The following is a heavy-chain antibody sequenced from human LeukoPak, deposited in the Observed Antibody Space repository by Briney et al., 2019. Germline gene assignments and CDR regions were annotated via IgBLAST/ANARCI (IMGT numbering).Heavy chain of an antibody. D-gene: IGHD4-23*01. CDR2: TYYRSKWYN. V-gene: IGHV6-1*01. Sequence: SQTLSLTCVVSGDSVSSNSAAWNWIRQSPSRGLEWLGRTYYRSKWYNDYAVSMKSRITINPDTSKNQSSLQLNSVTPEDTAVYFCAGGAGGNIDYWGQGTLVTVSS. CDR1: GDSVSSNSAA. J-gene: IGHJ4*02. CDR3: AGGAGGNIDY.